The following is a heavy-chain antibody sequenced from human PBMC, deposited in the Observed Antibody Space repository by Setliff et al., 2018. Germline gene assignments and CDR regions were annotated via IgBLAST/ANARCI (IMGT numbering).Heavy chain of an antibody. CDR2: IKRESDGGTT. J-gene: IGHJ6*02. D-gene: IGHD5-18*01. Sequence: PGGSLRLSCAASGFTFSNAWMSWVRQAPGKGLEWVGRIKRESDGGTTDYAAPVKGRFTISRDDSKNTLYLQMNSLKTEDTAVYYCISLWLGYYGLDVWGQGTTVS. CDR3: ISLWLGYYGLDV. V-gene: IGHV3-15*01. CDR1: GFTFSNAW.